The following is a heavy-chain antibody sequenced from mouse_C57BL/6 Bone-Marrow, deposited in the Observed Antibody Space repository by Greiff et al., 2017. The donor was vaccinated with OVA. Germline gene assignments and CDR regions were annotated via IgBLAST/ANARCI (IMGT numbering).Heavy chain of an antibody. J-gene: IGHJ4*01. CDR1: GYSFTDYN. CDR3: ARRRIRDYYYAMDY. Sequence: EVQLQQSGPELVKPGASVKISCKASGYSFTDYNMNWVKQSNGKSLEWIGVINPNYGTTSYNQKFKGKATLTVDQSSSTAYMQLNSLTSEDSAVNYCARRRIRDYYYAMDYWGQGTSVTVSS. CDR2: INPNYGTT. V-gene: IGHV1-39*01.